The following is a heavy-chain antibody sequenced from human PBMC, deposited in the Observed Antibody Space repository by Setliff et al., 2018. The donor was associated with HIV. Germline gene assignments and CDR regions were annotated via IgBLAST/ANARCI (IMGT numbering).Heavy chain of an antibody. J-gene: IGHJ6*03. D-gene: IGHD1-26*01. CDR3: AREASIHALDPLGVGARSPGSYYMDV. V-gene: IGHV1-18*01. CDR2: ISGYNGNT. Sequence: ASVKVSCKPSGYTFTNYDINWGRQAPGQGLEWMGWISGYNGNTNYAQKLQGRVTLTTDTATNTAYMELRRLRSDDTAVYYCAREASIHALDPLGVGARSPGSYYMDVWGKGTTVTVSS. CDR1: GYTFTNYD.